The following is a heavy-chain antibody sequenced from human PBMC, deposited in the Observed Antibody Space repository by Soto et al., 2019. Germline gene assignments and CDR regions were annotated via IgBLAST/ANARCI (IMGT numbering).Heavy chain of an antibody. D-gene: IGHD2-2*01. Sequence: GGSLRFSCEGSGFTFRSHSMNWVRQAPGRGLEWVASISTSSSFIYYGDSVRGRFIISRDNAKNSLDLQMDSLRVEDTAVYYCARENKAVNKSTSISSGFHGMDVWGQGITVTV. V-gene: IGHV3-21*01. CDR2: ISTSSSFI. CDR3: ARENKAVNKSTSISSGFHGMDV. CDR1: GFTFRSHS. J-gene: IGHJ6*02.